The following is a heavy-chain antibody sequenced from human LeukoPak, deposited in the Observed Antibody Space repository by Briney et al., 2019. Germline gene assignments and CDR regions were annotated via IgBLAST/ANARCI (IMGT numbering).Heavy chain of an antibody. Sequence: KPSQTLSLTCTVSGGSISSGDYYWSWIRQPPGKGLEWIGYIYYSGSTYYNPSLKSRVTISVDTSKNQFSLKLSSVTAADTAVYYCARDTPPGGDGDYVSPNAFDIWGQGTMVTVSS. J-gene: IGHJ3*02. CDR1: GGSISSGDYY. CDR2: IYYSGST. V-gene: IGHV4-30-4*01. D-gene: IGHD4-17*01. CDR3: ARDTPPGGDGDYVSPNAFDI.